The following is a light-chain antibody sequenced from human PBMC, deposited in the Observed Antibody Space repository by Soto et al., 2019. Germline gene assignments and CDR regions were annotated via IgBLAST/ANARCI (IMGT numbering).Light chain of an antibody. CDR2: RAS. V-gene: IGKV3-15*01. J-gene: IGKJ1*01. CDR1: QSVSSN. CDR3: QQYNSYSRT. Sequence: EIVMTQSPATLSVSPGERATLSCRASQSVSSNLAWFQQKPGQAPRLLIYRASIGATGIPARFSGSGSGTEFTLTISSLQPDDFATYYCQQYNSYSRTFGQGTKVEIK.